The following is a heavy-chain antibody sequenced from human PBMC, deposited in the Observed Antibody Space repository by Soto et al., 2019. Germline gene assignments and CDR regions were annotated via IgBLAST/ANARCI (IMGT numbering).Heavy chain of an antibody. CDR3: AHHPYYGLGSYSFDY. CDR2: IYWDDDK. D-gene: IGHD3-10*01. J-gene: IGHJ4*02. V-gene: IGHV2-5*02. Sequence: QITLKESGPTLVRPTQTLTLTCTFSGFSLTTSGVGVGWIRQPPGKALEWLAVIYWDDDKRYSSSLKSRLTIXXDXSKXQVVLTMPNMDPVDTATYYCAHHPYYGLGSYSFDYWGQGTLVTVSS. CDR1: GFSLTTSGVG.